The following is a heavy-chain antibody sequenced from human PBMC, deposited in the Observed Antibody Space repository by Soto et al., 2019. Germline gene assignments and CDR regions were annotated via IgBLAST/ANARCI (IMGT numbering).Heavy chain of an antibody. J-gene: IGHJ1*01. CDR3: ARKPIGDNEYIQH. Sequence: EVQLLESGGGLVQPGGSLRLSCAASGFTFSRDAMSWVRQAPGKGPEWVAAISGSGGSTYYAYSVKGRFTISRDISKHTLYLQMNSLRAKDTAVYYCARKPIGDNEYIQHRGQGTLVTVSS. V-gene: IGHV3-23*01. CDR1: GFTFSRDA. D-gene: IGHD3-10*01. CDR2: ISGSGGST.